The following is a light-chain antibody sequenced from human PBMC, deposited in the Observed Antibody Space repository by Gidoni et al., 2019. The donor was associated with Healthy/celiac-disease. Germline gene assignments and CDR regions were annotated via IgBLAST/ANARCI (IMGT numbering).Light chain of an antibody. CDR1: QSVSSN. CDR2: GAS. CDR3: QQYNNWPPWT. Sequence: EIVMTQSPATLSVSPGERATLSCRASQSVSSNLAWYQQKPGRSTRLLIYGASTRATGIPARFSGSGSGTEFTLTISSLQSEDFAVYYCQQYNNWPPWTFGQGTKVEIK. V-gene: IGKV3-15*01. J-gene: IGKJ1*01.